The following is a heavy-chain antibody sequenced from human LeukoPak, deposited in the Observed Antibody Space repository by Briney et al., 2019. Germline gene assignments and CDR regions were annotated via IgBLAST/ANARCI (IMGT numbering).Heavy chain of an antibody. Sequence: SQTLSLTCTVSGGSISSGSCYWSWIRQPAGKGLEWIGRIYTSGSTNYNPSLKSRVTISVDTSKNQFSLKLSSVTAADTAVYYCARVSFRGPIDYWGQGTLVTVSS. D-gene: IGHD2-2*02. CDR2: IYTSGST. CDR1: GGSISSGSCY. CDR3: ARVSFRGPIDY. J-gene: IGHJ4*02. V-gene: IGHV4-61*02.